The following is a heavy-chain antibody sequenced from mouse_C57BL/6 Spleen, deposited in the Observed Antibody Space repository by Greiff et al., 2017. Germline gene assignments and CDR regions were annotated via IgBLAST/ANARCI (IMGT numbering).Heavy chain of an antibody. J-gene: IGHJ4*01. Sequence: QVQLQQPGAELVKPGASVKLSCKASGYTFTSYWMHWVKQRPGQGLEWIGMIHPNSGSTNYNEKFKSKATLTVDKSSSTAYMQLSSLTSEDSAVYYCAREVVYYAMDYWGQGTSVTVSS. CDR2: IHPNSGST. CDR3: AREVVYYAMDY. D-gene: IGHD1-3*01. V-gene: IGHV1-64*01. CDR1: GYTFTSYW.